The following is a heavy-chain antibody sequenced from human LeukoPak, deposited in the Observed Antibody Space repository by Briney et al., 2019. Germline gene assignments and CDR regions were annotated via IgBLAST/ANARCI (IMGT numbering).Heavy chain of an antibody. CDR1: GGSINNYY. Sequence: SETLSLTCTLSGGSINNYYWSWIRQPPGKGLEWIGYIYYSGSTNYNPSLKSRVTISVDTSKNQFSLKLSSVTAADTAVYYCAREDRYYYGMDVWGQGTTVTVSS. V-gene: IGHV4-59*01. CDR3: AREDRYYYGMDV. J-gene: IGHJ6*02. CDR2: IYYSGST.